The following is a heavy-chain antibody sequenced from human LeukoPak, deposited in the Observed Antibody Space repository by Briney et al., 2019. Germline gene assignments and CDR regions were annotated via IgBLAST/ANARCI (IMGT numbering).Heavy chain of an antibody. CDR1: GFIFSSYS. CDR3: SRGQDTVVTSRDAFDI. D-gene: IGHD4-23*01. V-gene: IGHV3-21*01. CDR2: ISTSSIYI. Sequence: GGSLRLSCAVSGFIFSSYSMNWVRQPPGKGLEWVSSISTSSIYIYYADSAKGRFTISRDNAKNSLYLQMNSRRAKDTAVYDCSRGQDTVVTSRDAFDIWGQGTMVTASS. J-gene: IGHJ3*02.